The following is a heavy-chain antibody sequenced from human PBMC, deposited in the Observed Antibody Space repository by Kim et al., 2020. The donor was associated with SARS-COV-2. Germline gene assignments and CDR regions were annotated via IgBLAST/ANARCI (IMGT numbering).Heavy chain of an antibody. J-gene: IGHJ3*02. CDR3: ARGVGAGEPVAFDI. D-gene: IGHD6-19*01. CDR2: IGTAGDP. Sequence: GGSLRLSCAASGFTFSSYDMHWVRQATGKGLEWVSAIGTAGDPYYPGSVTGRFTISRENAKNSLYLQMNSLRAVDTAVYYCARGVGAGEPVAFDIWGQGTMVTVSS. V-gene: IGHV3-13*05. CDR1: GFTFSSYD.